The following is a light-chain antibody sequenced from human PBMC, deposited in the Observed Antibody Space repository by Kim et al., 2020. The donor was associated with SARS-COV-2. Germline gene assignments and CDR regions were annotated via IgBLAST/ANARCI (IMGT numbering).Light chain of an antibody. CDR1: STNIGSNT. CDR3: AAWDDSLNGVV. CDR2: NNN. J-gene: IGLJ2*01. V-gene: IGLV1-44*01. Sequence: GQRVTITCTGSSTNIGSNTVNWYQQRPGTAPKLLIYNNNQRPSGVPDRFSGSKSGTSASLAISGLQSEDEADYYCAAWDDSLNGVVFGGGTQLTVL.